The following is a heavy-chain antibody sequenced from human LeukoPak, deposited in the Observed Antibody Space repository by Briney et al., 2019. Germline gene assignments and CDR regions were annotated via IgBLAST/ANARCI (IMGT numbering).Heavy chain of an antibody. Sequence: PGGSLRLSCAASGFTFSSYDMHWVRQATGKGLEWVSAIGTAGDTYYPGSVKGRFTISRENAKNSLYLQMNSLRAGDTAVYYCAGGMEEDDYGDYAGDYYFDYWGQGTLVTVSS. CDR3: AGGMEEDDYGDYAGDYYFDY. J-gene: IGHJ4*02. V-gene: IGHV3-13*01. CDR2: IGTAGDT. CDR1: GFTFSSYD. D-gene: IGHD4-17*01.